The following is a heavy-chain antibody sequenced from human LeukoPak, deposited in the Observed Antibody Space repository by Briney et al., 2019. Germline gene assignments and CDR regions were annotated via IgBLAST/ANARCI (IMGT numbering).Heavy chain of an antibody. V-gene: IGHV3-23*01. J-gene: IGHJ4*02. Sequence: GGSLRLSCAASGFTFSSYVMSWVRQAPGKGLEWVSGISGNGGRTYYADSVKGRFIISRDNSKNTLYLQMNSLRAEDTAVYYCANGPVGGQMDYWGQGTLVTVSS. CDR3: ANGPVGGQMDY. D-gene: IGHD1-26*01. CDR2: ISGNGGRT. CDR1: GFTFSSYV.